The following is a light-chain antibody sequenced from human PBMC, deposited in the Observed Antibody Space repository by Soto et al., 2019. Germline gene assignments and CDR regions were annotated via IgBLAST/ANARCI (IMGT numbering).Light chain of an antibody. CDR1: SSDVGGYDY. Sequence: QSALTQPASVSGSPGQSITISCTGTSSDVGGYDYVSWYQQHPGKAPKLMIYEVSNRPSGVSNRFSGSKSGNTASLTISGLQAEDEADYYRFSYTSSTPPVLFGGGTKLTVL. V-gene: IGLV2-14*01. CDR3: FSYTSSTPPVL. CDR2: EVS. J-gene: IGLJ2*01.